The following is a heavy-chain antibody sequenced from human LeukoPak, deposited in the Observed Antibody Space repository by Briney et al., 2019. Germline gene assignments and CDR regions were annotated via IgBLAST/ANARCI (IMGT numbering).Heavy chain of an antibody. CDR3: ARERGGLDAFDI. J-gene: IGHJ3*02. CDR1: GFTFSTYA. D-gene: IGHD3-16*01. Sequence: GGSLRLSCTASGFTFSTYAMHWVRQAPGKGLEWVAVISYDGTNKYYADSMKGRFTISRDNSKNTLYLQMNSLRAEDTAVYYCARERGGLDAFDIWGQGTMVTVSS. CDR2: ISYDGTNK. V-gene: IGHV3-30-3*01.